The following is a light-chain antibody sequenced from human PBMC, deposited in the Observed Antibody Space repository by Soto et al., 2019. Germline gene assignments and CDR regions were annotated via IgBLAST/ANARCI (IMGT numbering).Light chain of an antibody. CDR2: FSS. Sequence: IQLTQSPSSLSASVGDRVTITCRASQDISRYLAWYQQKAGKAPKLLIYFSSTLQSGVPSRFSGSRSGTDFTLTISSLQPEDFATYYCQQLYSYPLTFGAGTQVDI. V-gene: IGKV1-9*01. CDR1: QDISRY. CDR3: QQLYSYPLT. J-gene: IGKJ4*01.